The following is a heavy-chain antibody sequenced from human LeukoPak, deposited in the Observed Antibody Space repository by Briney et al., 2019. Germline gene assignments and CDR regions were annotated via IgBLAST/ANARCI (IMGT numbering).Heavy chain of an antibody. CDR1: GGSFSSHY. Sequence: SETLSLTCTVSGGSFSSHYWSWIRQPPGKGLEWIGYISYIGSTNHNPSLKSRATISVDTSKNQFSLKLSSVTAADTAVYYCAGRITMVRGGGYGMDVWGQGTTVTVSS. CDR3: AGRITMVRGGGYGMDV. J-gene: IGHJ6*02. CDR2: ISYIGST. D-gene: IGHD3-10*01. V-gene: IGHV4-59*08.